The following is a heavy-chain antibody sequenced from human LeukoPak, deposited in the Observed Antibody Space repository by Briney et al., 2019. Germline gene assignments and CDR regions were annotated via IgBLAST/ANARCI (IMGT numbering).Heavy chain of an antibody. CDR3: ARLMNYYDSSGYSPSAVDY. CDR2: IYPGDSDT. J-gene: IGHJ4*02. D-gene: IGHD3-22*01. V-gene: IGHV5-51*01. CDR1: GYSFTSYW. Sequence: GESLKISCKGSGYSFTSYWIGWVRQMPGKGLEWMGIIYPGDSDTGYSPSFQGQVTISADKSISTAYLQWSSLKASDTAMYYCARLMNYYDSSGYSPSAVDYWGQGTLVTVSS.